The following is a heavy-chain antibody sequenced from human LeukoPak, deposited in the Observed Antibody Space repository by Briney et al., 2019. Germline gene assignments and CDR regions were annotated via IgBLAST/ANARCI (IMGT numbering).Heavy chain of an antibody. D-gene: IGHD3-3*01. Sequence: GASVTVSCKASGGTFSSYAMSWVRQAPGKGLEWVSAISGSGGSTYYADSVKGRFTISRDNSKNTLYLQMNSLRAEDTAVYYCAKDGVGRLIDYWGQGTLVTVSS. V-gene: IGHV3-23*01. CDR3: AKDGVGRLIDY. CDR2: ISGSGGST. J-gene: IGHJ4*02. CDR1: GGTFSSYA.